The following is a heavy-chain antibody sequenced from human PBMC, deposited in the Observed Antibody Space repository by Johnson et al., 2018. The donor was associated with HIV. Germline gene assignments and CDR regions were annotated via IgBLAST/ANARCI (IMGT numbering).Heavy chain of an antibody. CDR1: GFTFSSFD. CDR3: ANSPLSPSGSYPHAPDASVWDI. J-gene: IGHJ3*02. D-gene: IGHD1-26*01. Sequence: QVQLVESGGGVVQPGGSLRLSCAASGFTFSSFDKDWVRQAPGKWLEWVPFIWYDGSNKNYADSVKGRFTISRDNSKNTMSLQMNSLRAEDTAVYYCANSPLSPSGSYPHAPDASVWDIWGQGTMVTVSS. V-gene: IGHV3-33*03. CDR2: IWYDGSNK.